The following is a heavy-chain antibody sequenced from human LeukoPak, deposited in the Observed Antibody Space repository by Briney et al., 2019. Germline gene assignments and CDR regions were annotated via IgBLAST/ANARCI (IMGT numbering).Heavy chain of an antibody. CDR3: ARRLGGTQPYFDC. CDR1: GYSFTSYG. V-gene: IGHV5-51*01. CDR2: IHPGDSEI. J-gene: IGHJ4*02. D-gene: IGHD1-26*01. Sequence: GESLKISCKASGYSFTSYGIGCVRQMPGKGLECMGIIHPGDSEIRYSPSFQGQVTISVDKSISTAYLQWSGLKASDTAIYYCARRLGGTQPYFDCRGQGALVTVSS.